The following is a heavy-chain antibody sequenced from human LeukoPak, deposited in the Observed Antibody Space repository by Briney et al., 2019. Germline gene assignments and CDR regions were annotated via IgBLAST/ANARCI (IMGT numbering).Heavy chain of an antibody. CDR1: GFTFSGYA. J-gene: IGHJ4*02. D-gene: IGHD2-21*01. Sequence: GGSLRLSCAASGFTFSGYAMSWVRQAPGKGLEWVSYISSSSSTIYYADSVKGRFTISRDNAKNSLYLQMNSLRAEDTAVYYCARDIGDYFDYWGQGTLVTVSS. CDR3: ARDIGDYFDY. V-gene: IGHV3-48*01. CDR2: ISSSSSTI.